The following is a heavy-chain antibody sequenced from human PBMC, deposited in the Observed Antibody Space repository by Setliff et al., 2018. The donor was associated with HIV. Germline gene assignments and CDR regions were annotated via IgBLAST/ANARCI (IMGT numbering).Heavy chain of an antibody. J-gene: IGHJ5*02. Sequence: PSETLSLTCTVSGGSIISYYWNWIRQPAGQGLEWIGRIYTSGSTNYNPSLKDRVTMSVDTSKNQFSLRLTSVTAADTAVYYFARDGGFGDQGGNWFDPWGQGTLVTVSS. CDR2: IYTSGST. V-gene: IGHV4-4*07. D-gene: IGHD3-10*01. CDR3: ARDGGFGDQGGNWFDP. CDR1: GGSIISYY.